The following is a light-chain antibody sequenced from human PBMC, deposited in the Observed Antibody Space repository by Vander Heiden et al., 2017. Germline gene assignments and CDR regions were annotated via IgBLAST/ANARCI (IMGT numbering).Light chain of an antibody. V-gene: IGKV4-1*01. CDR3: QQYYSTPIS. CDR1: QSVLYSSNNENY. J-gene: IGKJ5*01. Sequence: DIVMTQPPDSLAVPLGERATINCKSSQSVLYSSNNENYLAWYQQKSGQPPKLLIYWASTRESGVPDRFSGSGSGTDFTLTISSLQAEDVAVYYCQQYYSTPISFGQGTRLEIK. CDR2: WAS.